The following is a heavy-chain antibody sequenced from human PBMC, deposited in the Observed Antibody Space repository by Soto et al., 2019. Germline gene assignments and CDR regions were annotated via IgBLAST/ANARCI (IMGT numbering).Heavy chain of an antibody. CDR2: IIPIFGTA. Sequence: SVKVSCQASGGTFSSYAISWVRQAPGQGLEWMGGIIPIFGTANYAQKFQGRVTITADESTSTAYMELSSLRSEDTAVYYCARVGSKNYYDSSGYYYFDYWGQGTLVTVSS. CDR1: GGTFSSYA. J-gene: IGHJ4*02. D-gene: IGHD3-22*01. V-gene: IGHV1-69*13. CDR3: ARVGSKNYYDSSGYYYFDY.